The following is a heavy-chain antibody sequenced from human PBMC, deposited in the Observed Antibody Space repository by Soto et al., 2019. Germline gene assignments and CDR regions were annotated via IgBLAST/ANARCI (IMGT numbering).Heavy chain of an antibody. J-gene: IGHJ4*02. V-gene: IGHV1-2*04. CDR2: INPNSGGT. D-gene: IGHD3-3*01. Sequence: ASVKVSCKASGYTFTGYYMHWVRQAPGQGLEWMGWINPNSGGTNYAQKFQGWVTMTRDTSISTAYMELSRLRSDDTAVYYCARGGQVGFLEWLSPPFYWGQGTLVTVSS. CDR1: GYTFTGYY. CDR3: ARGGQVGFLEWLSPPFY.